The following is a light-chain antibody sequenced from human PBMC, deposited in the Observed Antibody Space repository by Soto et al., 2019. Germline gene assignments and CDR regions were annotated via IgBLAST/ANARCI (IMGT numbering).Light chain of an antibody. CDR2: DAS. CDR3: QPRHSRLT. CDR1: QSIGNY. V-gene: IGKV3-11*01. Sequence: IVLTQSPATLSLSPGERATLSCRASQSIGNYLAWYQQNRGQAPRLLVFDASSRATGIPARFSGSGSGTDFTLTISSLEPEDFAVYYCQPRHSRLTFGGGTTVEIK. J-gene: IGKJ4*01.